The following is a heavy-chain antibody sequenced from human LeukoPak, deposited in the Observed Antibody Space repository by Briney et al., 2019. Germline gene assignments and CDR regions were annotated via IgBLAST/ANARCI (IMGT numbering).Heavy chain of an antibody. J-gene: IGHJ4*02. Sequence: GSLRLSCAASGFTFSNYEINWVRQAPGKGLEWVSYISSSGSTMYFADSVRGRFTISRDNAKNSLYQQMNSLRAEDTAVYFCARLYSSGWADYWGQGTLVTVSS. D-gene: IGHD6-19*01. CDR1: GFTFSNYE. CDR2: ISSSGSTM. V-gene: IGHV3-48*03. CDR3: ARLYSSGWADY.